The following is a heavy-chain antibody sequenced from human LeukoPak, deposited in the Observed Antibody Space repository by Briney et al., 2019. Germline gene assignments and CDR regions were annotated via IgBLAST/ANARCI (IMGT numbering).Heavy chain of an antibody. J-gene: IGHJ4*02. CDR1: GGSISSHY. CDR3: AKYDSSGYYDY. CDR2: IYYSGST. Sequence: PSETLSLTCTVSGGSISSHYWSWIRQPPGKGLEWIGCIYYSGSTNYNPSLKSRVTISVDTSKNQFSLKLSSVTAADTAVYYCAKYDSSGYYDYWGQGTLVTVSS. V-gene: IGHV4-59*11. D-gene: IGHD3-22*01.